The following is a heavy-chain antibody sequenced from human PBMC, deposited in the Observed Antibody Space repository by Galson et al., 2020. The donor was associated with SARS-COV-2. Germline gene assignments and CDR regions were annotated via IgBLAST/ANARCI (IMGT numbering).Heavy chain of an antibody. Sequence: GGSLRLSCAASQITFGSYEMNWVRQAPGKGLEWVSSISISGNTIYYGDSVRGRFSISRDNAKNSLYLQMNSLRAEDTAIYYCARAEWYRGRSPHFDYWGQGTLVTVSS. J-gene: IGHJ4*02. CDR3: ARAEWYRGRSPHFDY. D-gene: IGHD3-3*01. CDR2: ISISGNTI. V-gene: IGHV3-48*03. CDR1: QITFGSYE.